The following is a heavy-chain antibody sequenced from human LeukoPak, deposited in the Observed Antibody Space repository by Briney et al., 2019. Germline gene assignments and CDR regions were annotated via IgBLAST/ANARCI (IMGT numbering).Heavy chain of an antibody. D-gene: IGHD6-13*01. CDR3: ASGDAGIARFDY. CDR1: GGSLSSYC. CDR2: IYYSGSS. Sequence: PSETLSLTCTVSGGSLSSYCWSWIRQPPGKGLEWIGYIYYSGSSNYNPSLKSRVTISGDTSNNQFSLKLSSVTAADTAVYYCASGDAGIARFDYWGQGTLVTVSS. V-gene: IGHV4-59*08. J-gene: IGHJ4*02.